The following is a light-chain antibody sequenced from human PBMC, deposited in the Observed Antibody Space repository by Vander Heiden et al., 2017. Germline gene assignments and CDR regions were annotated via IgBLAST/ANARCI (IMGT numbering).Light chain of an antibody. CDR3: QVWDSSSDHPV. Sequence: SYVLTQPPSVSVAPGQTARIPCGGNNIGSNSVHWYQQKPGQAPVLVVYDDSDRPSGIPEQFSGSNSGNTATLTISRVEAGDEADYYCQVWDSSSDHPVFGGGTKLTVL. V-gene: IGLV3-21*02. J-gene: IGLJ2*01. CDR2: DDS. CDR1: NIGSNS.